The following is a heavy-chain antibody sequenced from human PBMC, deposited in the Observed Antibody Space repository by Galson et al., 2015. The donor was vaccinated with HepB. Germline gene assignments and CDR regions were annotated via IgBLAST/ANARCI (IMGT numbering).Heavy chain of an antibody. Sequence: SVKVSCKASGGTFSSYAISWVRQAPGQGLEWMGRIIPILGIANYAQKFQGRVTITADKSTSTAYMELSSLRSEDTAVYYCARVCSSTSCYNAFDIWGQGTMVTVSS. V-gene: IGHV1-69*04. CDR1: GGTFSSYA. J-gene: IGHJ3*02. D-gene: IGHD2-2*02. CDR2: IIPILGIA. CDR3: ARVCSSTSCYNAFDI.